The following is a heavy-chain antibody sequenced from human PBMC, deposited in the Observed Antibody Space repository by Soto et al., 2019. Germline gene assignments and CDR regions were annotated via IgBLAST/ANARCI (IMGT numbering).Heavy chain of an antibody. Sequence: QVPLVQSGAEVKKPGASVKVSCKASGYTFTSYGISWVRQAPGQGLEWMGWISAYNGNTNYAQKLQGRVTMTTDTSTSTAYMELRSLRSDDTAVYYCARDGDFVHDYAGPLLDYWGQGTLVTVSS. J-gene: IGHJ4*02. D-gene: IGHD4-17*01. CDR2: ISAYNGNT. CDR3: ARDGDFVHDYAGPLLDY. CDR1: GYTFTSYG. V-gene: IGHV1-18*01.